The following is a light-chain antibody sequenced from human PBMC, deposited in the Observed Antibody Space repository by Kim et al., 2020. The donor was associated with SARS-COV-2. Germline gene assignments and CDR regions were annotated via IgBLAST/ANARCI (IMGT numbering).Light chain of an antibody. CDR3: QKYDNAPLP. Sequence: DIQMTQSPSSLSASVGDRVTITCRASQGISNCLAWYQQKPGTVPNLLMYSASTLQSGVPSRFSGSGSGTDFTLTISSLQPEDVATYYCQKYDNAPLPFGGGTKVDIK. J-gene: IGKJ4*01. CDR1: QGISNC. CDR2: SAS. V-gene: IGKV1-27*01.